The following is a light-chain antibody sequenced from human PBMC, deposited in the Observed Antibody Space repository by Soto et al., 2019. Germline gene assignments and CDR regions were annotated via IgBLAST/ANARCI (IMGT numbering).Light chain of an antibody. V-gene: IGLV2-8*01. CDR1: SSDVGGYNY. J-gene: IGLJ3*02. CDR2: EVT. Sequence: QSVLTQPPSASGSPGQSVTSSCTGTSSDVGGYNYVSWYQQHPGKAPKLMIYEVTKRPSGVPDRFSGSKSGNTASLTVSGLLAEDEADYYCSSHAGINNVVFGGGTKLTVL. CDR3: SSHAGINNVV.